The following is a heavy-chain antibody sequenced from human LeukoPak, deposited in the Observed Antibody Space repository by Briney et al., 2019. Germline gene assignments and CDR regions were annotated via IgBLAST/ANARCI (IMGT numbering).Heavy chain of an antibody. CDR2: INHSGST. CDR1: GGSFSGYY. Sequence: SETLSLTCAVYGGSFSGYYWSWLRRPPGKGLEWIGEINHSGSTNYNPSRKSQVTISVDTFKNQFSLKLSSVTAADTAVYYCARRTAAAGTGHGWFDPWGQGTLVTVSS. CDR3: ARRTAAAGTGHGWFDP. J-gene: IGHJ5*02. D-gene: IGHD6-13*01. V-gene: IGHV4-34*01.